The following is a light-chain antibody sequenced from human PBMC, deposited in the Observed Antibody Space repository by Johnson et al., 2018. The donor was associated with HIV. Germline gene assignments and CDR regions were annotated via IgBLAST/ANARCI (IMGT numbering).Light chain of an antibody. Sequence: QSVLTQPPSVSAAPGQKVTISCSGSSSNIGNNFVSWYQQLPGTAPKLLIYENNKRPSGIPDRFSGSKSGTSATLGITGLQTGDVADYSCGTCDSSLSAYVFGTGTKVTVL. V-gene: IGLV1-51*02. CDR1: SSNIGNNF. J-gene: IGLJ1*01. CDR2: ENN. CDR3: GTCDSSLSAYV.